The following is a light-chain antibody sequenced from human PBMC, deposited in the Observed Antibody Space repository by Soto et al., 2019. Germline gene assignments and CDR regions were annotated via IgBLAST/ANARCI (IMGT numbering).Light chain of an antibody. CDR2: DAS. V-gene: IGKV3-11*01. CDR3: QQPPGA. Sequence: EIVLTQSPATLSLSPGERATLPCRASQSVSSYLAWYQQKPGQAPRLLIYDASNRATGIPARFSGSGSGTDFTLTISSLEPEDFAVYYCQQPPGAFGQGTKVDIK. J-gene: IGKJ1*01. CDR1: QSVSSY.